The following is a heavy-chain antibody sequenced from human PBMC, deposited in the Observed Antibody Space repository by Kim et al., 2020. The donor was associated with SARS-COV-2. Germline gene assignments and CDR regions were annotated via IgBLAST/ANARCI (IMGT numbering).Heavy chain of an antibody. J-gene: IGHJ6*02. Sequence: ASVKVSCKASGYTFTSYGISWVRQAPGQGLEWMGWISAYNGNTNYAQKLQGRVTMTTDTSTSTAYMELRSLRSDDTAVYYCARVDIFADRIVGACHVWGQGTTVTVSS. CDR3: ARVDIFADRIVGACHV. D-gene: IGHD1-26*01. CDR1: GYTFTSYG. CDR2: ISAYNGNT. V-gene: IGHV1-18*01.